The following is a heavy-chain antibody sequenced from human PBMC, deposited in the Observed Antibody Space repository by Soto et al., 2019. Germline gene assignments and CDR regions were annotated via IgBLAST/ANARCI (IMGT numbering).Heavy chain of an antibody. J-gene: IGHJ4*02. Sequence: ETLSLTCAVYGGSFSGYYWSWIRQPPGKGLEWIGEINHSGSTNYNPSLKSRVTISVDTSKNQFSLKLSSVTAVDTAVYYCARGRWLRSSFDYWGQGTLVTVSS. D-gene: IGHD5-12*01. V-gene: IGHV4-34*01. CDR2: INHSGST. CDR1: GGSFSGYY. CDR3: ARGRWLRSSFDY.